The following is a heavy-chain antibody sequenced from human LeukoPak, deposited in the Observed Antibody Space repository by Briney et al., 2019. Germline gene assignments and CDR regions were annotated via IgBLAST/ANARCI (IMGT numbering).Heavy chain of an antibody. D-gene: IGHD6-6*01. J-gene: IGHJ4*02. Sequence: PSETLSLTCTVSGGSISSYYWSWIGQPPGKGLEWIGHVYYSGSTNSNPSLKSRVTISVDTSKNQVSLKLRSVTAADTAVYFCARQRALYSSSDYWGRGTQVTVSS. V-gene: IGHV4-59*08. CDR3: ARQRALYSSSDY. CDR1: GGSISSYY. CDR2: VYYSGST.